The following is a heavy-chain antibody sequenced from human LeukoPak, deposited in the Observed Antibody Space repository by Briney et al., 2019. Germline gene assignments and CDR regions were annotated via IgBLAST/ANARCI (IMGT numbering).Heavy chain of an antibody. CDR3: ARDLTVTSFDY. Sequence: GGSLRLSCAASGFTFSSYDMHWVRQATGKGLEWVSAIGTAGDTYYPGSVKGRFTISRENSKNTLYLQMNSLRAEDTAVYYCARDLTVTSFDYWGQGTLVTVSS. D-gene: IGHD4-17*01. CDR1: GFTFSSYD. J-gene: IGHJ4*02. V-gene: IGHV3-13*04. CDR2: IGTAGDT.